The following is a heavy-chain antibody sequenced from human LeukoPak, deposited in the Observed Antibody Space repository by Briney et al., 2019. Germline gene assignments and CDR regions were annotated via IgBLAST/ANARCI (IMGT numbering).Heavy chain of an antibody. CDR3: AKDLGATTGDFYFDY. J-gene: IGHJ4*02. CDR2: ISGSGGST. D-gene: IGHD2-21*01. Sequence: GGSLRLFCAASGFTFSSYSMNWVRQAPGKGLEWVSAISGSGGSTYYADSVKGRLTISRDNSKNTLSLQMNSLRADDTAVYYCAKDLGATTGDFYFDYWGQGTLVTVSS. V-gene: IGHV3-23*01. CDR1: GFTFSSYS.